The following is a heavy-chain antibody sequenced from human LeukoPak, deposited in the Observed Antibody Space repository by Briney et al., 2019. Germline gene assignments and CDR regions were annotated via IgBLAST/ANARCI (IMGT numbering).Heavy chain of an antibody. V-gene: IGHV3-30*04. CDR3: ARDDGFAATTSSYFDY. Sequence: PGGSLRLSCAASGFTFSSYAMHWVRRAPGKGLEWVAVISYDGSNKYYAASVKGRFTISRDNTKNTLYLQMNSLRAEDTAVYYCARDDGFAATTSSYFDYWGQGTLVTVSS. J-gene: IGHJ4*02. CDR2: ISYDGSNK. D-gene: IGHD4-17*01. CDR1: GFTFSSYA.